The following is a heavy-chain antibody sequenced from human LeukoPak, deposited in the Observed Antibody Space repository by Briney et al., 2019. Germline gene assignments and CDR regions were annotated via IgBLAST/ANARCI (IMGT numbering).Heavy chain of an antibody. CDR1: GGSISSSSYY. J-gene: IGHJ6*02. CDR3: ARFYYDSSGYYYVRGMDV. D-gene: IGHD3-22*01. CDR2: IYYSGST. V-gene: IGHV4-39*01. Sequence: SETLSLTCTVPGGSISSSSYYWGWIRQPPGKGLEWIGSIYYSGSTYYNPSLKSRVTISVDTSKNQFSLKLSSVTAADTAVYYCARFYYDSSGYYYVRGMDVWGQGTTVTVSS.